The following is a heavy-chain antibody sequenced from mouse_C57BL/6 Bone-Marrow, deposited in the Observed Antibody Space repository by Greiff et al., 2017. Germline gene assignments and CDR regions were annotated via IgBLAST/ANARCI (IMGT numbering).Heavy chain of an antibody. V-gene: IGHV5-15*01. CDR2: ISNLAYSI. J-gene: IGHJ4*01. CDR1: GFTFSDYG. Sequence: EVQLVESGGGLVQPGGSLKLSCAASGFTFSDYGMAWVRQAPRKGPEWVAFISNLAYSIYYADTVTGRFTISRENAENTLYLELSSLRSEDTAMYYCERLRDYFAMEDWGQGTSVTVSS. CDR3: ERLRDYFAMED.